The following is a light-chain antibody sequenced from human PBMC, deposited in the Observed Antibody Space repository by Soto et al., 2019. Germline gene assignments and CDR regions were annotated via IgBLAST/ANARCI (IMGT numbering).Light chain of an antibody. Sequence: QSVLTQPDSVSGSPGQSITISCTGTSSDVGGYNYVSWYQQHPGKAPKLMIYAVSNRPSGISNRFSGSKSGNTATLTIPGLQAEDEADYYCCSYTVSGTYVFGTGTKVTVL. V-gene: IGLV2-14*01. CDR1: SSDVGGYNY. J-gene: IGLJ1*01. CDR2: AVS. CDR3: CSYTVSGTYV.